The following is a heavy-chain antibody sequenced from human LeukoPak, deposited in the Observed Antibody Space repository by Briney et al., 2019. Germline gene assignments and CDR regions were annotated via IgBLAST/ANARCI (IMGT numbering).Heavy chain of an antibody. V-gene: IGHV3-7*01. J-gene: IGHJ4*02. CDR3: ARTSDRSFCSAGSCFSFDY. CDR2: INQDGSAK. D-gene: IGHD2-15*01. Sequence: GGSLRLSCAGSGFTLNSHWMSWVRQAPGKGLEWVANINQDGSAKYYVDSVRGRFTISRDNSKNTLYLQMDGLRAEDTAVYYCARTSDRSFCSAGSCFSFDYWGQGTLVTVSS. CDR1: GFTLNSHW.